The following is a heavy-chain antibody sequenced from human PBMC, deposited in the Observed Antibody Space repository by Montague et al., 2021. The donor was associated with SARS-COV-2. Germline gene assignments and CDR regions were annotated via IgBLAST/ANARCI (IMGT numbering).Heavy chain of an antibody. CDR1: GFTFSSYA. J-gene: IGHJ4*02. Sequence: SLRLSCAASGFTFSSYAMSWVRQAPGKGLEWVSGISDSGGSTYYADSXKGRFTISRDNSKNTLYLQMNSLRAEDTAVYYCAKGGERITMIVVVITLADFDYWGQGTLVTVSS. CDR3: AKGGERITMIVVVITLADFDY. V-gene: IGHV3-23*01. CDR2: ISDSGGST. D-gene: IGHD3-22*01.